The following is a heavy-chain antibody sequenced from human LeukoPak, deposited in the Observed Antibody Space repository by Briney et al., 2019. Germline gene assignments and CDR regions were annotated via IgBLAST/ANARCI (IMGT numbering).Heavy chain of an antibody. D-gene: IGHD4-17*01. Sequence: KPSETLSLTCTVFGYSISSGYYWSWIRQPAGKGLEWIGRIYTSGTTHYNPSLKSRVTMSVDTSKNQFSLKLSSVTAADTAVYYCARLSTVTTYFDYWGQGTLVTVSS. V-gene: IGHV4-4*07. CDR3: ARLSTVTTYFDY. J-gene: IGHJ4*02. CDR2: IYTSGTT. CDR1: GYSISSGYY.